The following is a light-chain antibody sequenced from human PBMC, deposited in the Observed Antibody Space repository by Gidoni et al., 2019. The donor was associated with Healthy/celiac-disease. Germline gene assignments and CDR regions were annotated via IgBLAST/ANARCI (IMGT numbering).Light chain of an antibody. V-gene: IGLV1-44*01. J-gene: IGLJ3*02. CDR3: AALDDSLNGWV. CDR2: SNN. Sequence: QSVLTQPPSASGTPGQRVTISFSGSSSNIGSTTVNWYQQLPGTAPKLLIYSNNQRPSGVPDRFSGSKSGTSASLAISGLQSEDEADYYCAALDDSLNGWVFGGGTKLTVL. CDR1: SSNIGSTT.